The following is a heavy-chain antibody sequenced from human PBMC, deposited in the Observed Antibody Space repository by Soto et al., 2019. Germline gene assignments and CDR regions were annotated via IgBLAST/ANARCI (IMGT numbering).Heavy chain of an antibody. CDR1: GFTFSSYG. J-gene: IGHJ4*02. D-gene: IGHD3-22*01. Sequence: GGSLRLSCAASGFTFSSYGMHWVRQAPGKGLEWVAVIWYDGSNKYYADSVKGRFTISRDNSKNTLYLQMNSLRAEDTAVYYCARDRHYHDSSVQIDYSGQATLVTVSS. CDR2: IWYDGSNK. CDR3: ARDRHYHDSSVQIDY. V-gene: IGHV3-33*01.